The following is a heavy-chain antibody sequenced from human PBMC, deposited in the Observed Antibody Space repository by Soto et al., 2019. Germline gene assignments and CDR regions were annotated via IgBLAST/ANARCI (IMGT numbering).Heavy chain of an antibody. V-gene: IGHV3-23*01. CDR1: GFTFRGFA. CDR2: ISCSGGRT. Sequence: GGSLRLSCAASGFTFRGFAMSWVRQAPGRGLEWVSTISCSGGRTYYADSVKGRFTIYRDNSKNTLYLQMNSLGAEDTAVFYCAKFLTWDGLDVWGQGTTVTVSS. J-gene: IGHJ6*02. CDR3: AKFLTWDGLDV.